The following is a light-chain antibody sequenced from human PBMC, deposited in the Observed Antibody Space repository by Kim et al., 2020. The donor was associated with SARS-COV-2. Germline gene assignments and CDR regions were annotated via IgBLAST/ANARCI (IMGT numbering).Light chain of an antibody. CDR1: QSVLYSSNNKNC. V-gene: IGKV4-1*01. Sequence: DIVMTQSPDSLAVSLGERATINCKSSQSVLYSSNNKNCLAWNQQKPGQPPKLLVYWTSTRESGVPDRFSGGGSGTDFTLTISSLQAEDVAVYYCQQYYTTPYTFGQGTKLEI. CDR2: WTS. CDR3: QQYYTTPYT. J-gene: IGKJ2*01.